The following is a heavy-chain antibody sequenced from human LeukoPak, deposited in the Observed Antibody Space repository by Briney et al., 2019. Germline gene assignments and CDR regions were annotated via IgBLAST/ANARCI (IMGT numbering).Heavy chain of an antibody. CDR1: GGTFSSYA. CDR3: ARDLGHYYDSSGYYYDY. Sequence: GSSVKVSCKASGGTFSSYAISWVRQAPGQGLEWMGWINPNSGGTNYAQKFQGRVTMTRDTSISTAYMELSRLRSDDTAVYYCARDLGHYYDSSGYYYDYWGQGTLVTVSS. J-gene: IGHJ4*02. D-gene: IGHD3-22*01. CDR2: INPNSGGT. V-gene: IGHV1-2*02.